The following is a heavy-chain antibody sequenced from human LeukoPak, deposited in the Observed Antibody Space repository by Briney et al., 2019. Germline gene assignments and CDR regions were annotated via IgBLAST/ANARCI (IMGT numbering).Heavy chain of an antibody. CDR1: GYTFTSYG. CDR2: ISAYNGNT. V-gene: IGHV1-18*01. CDR3: ASGGYFWSGYSYYYYGMDV. J-gene: IGHJ6*02. D-gene: IGHD3-3*01. Sequence: ASVKVSCKASGYTFTSYGISWVRQAPGQGLEWMGWISAYNGNTNYAQKLQGRVTMTTDTSTSTAYMELRSLRSDDTAVYYCASGGYFWSGYSYYYYGMDVWGQGTTVTVSS.